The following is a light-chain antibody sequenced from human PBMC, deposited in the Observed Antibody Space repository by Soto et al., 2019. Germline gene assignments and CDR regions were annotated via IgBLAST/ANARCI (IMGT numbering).Light chain of an antibody. Sequence: EIVLTQSPGTLSLSPGERAILTCRASQSVTSSFLAWYQQRPGQAPRLLIYGASTRASGIPDRFSGSGSGTDFTLTISRLAPEDFAMYYCHQYGSSPLTFGPGIEVDIK. CDR3: HQYGSSPLT. V-gene: IGKV3-20*01. J-gene: IGKJ3*01. CDR2: GAS. CDR1: QSVTSSF.